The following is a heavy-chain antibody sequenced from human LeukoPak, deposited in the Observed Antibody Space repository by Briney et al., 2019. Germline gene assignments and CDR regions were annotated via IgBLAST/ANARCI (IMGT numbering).Heavy chain of an antibody. CDR1: GFSFVDHA. CDR3: TRDHAGGERY. Sequence: PGGSLRLSCTASGFSFVDHAMSWFRQAPGKGPEWVGFIRSPHYGATTEYAASVKGRFTILRDDSKSIAYLQMNSLKTEDTATYFCTRDHAGGERYWGQGTLVTVSS. J-gene: IGHJ4*02. CDR2: IRSPHYGATT. V-gene: IGHV3-49*03. D-gene: IGHD1-1*01.